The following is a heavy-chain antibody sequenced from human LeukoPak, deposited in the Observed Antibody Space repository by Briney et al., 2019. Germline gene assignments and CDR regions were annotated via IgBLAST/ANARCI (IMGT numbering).Heavy chain of an antibody. CDR1: GGAFSSYA. CDR2: IIPIFGTA. Sequence: ASVKVSCKASGGAFSSYAISWVRQAPGQGLEWMGGIIPIFGTANYAQKFQGRVTITADESTSTAYMELSSLRSEDTAVYYRARGEGDYSWFDPWGQGILVTVSS. J-gene: IGHJ5*02. D-gene: IGHD2-21*02. V-gene: IGHV1-69*13. CDR3: ARGEGDYSWFDP.